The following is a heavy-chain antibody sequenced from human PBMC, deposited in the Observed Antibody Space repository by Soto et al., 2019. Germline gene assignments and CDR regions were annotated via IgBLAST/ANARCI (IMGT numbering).Heavy chain of an antibody. J-gene: IGHJ6*03. CDR3: TRQRGPWDYDYIWGSYRENDYYYMDV. CDR2: IRSKANSYAT. D-gene: IGHD3-16*02. Sequence: EVQLVESGGGLVQPGGSLKLSCAASGFTFSGSAMHWVRQASGKGLEWVGRIRSKANSYATAYAASVKGRFTMTRDYSETKGYLQMNSLETEDTAVYYCTRQRGPWDYDYIWGSYRENDYYYMDVWGKGTTVTVSS. CDR1: GFTFSGSA. V-gene: IGHV3-73*01.